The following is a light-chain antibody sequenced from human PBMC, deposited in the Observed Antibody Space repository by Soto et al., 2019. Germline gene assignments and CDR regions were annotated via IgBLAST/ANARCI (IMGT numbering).Light chain of an antibody. V-gene: IGKV3-20*01. Sequence: EIVLTQSPGTLSLSPGERATLSCRASQSIGNNYLAWYQQKPGQAPRLLIYGASSRATGIPDRFSGSGSGTDFTLTISRLEPEDSAIYYCQQYGSWTFGQGTKLDIK. CDR3: QQYGSWT. J-gene: IGKJ1*01. CDR1: QSIGNNY. CDR2: GAS.